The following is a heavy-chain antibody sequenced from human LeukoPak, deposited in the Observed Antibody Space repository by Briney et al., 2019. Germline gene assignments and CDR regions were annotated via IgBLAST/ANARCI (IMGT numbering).Heavy chain of an antibody. CDR2: IKQDGSEK. D-gene: IGHD6-6*01. V-gene: IGHV3-7*01. CDR1: GFTFSSYW. Sequence: PGGALRLSCAASGFTFSSYWMSWVRQAPGKGLEWVANIKQDGSEKYYVDSGKGRFTISRDNAKNSLYLQMNSLRAEDTAVYYCARDFRIAARSFGVFYWGQGTLVTVSS. J-gene: IGHJ4*02. CDR3: ARDFRIAARSFGVFY.